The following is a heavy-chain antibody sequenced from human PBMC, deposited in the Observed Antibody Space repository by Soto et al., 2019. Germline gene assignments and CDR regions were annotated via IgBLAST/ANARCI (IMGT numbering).Heavy chain of an antibody. V-gene: IGHV3-30*18. Sequence: HVQLVESGGGEVQPGRSLTISCAASGFTFSSYVMHWVRQTAGKRLEWVAVISYDGTNKFYSDSVKGRFTISRDNFKNTLTLQMNSLRADDTAVYSCAKDLQSYGDYDYYCYGMDVWGLGTRVTVSS. D-gene: IGHD4-17*01. CDR1: GFTFSSYV. CDR3: AKDLQSYGDYDYYCYGMDV. J-gene: IGHJ6*02. CDR2: ISYDGTNK.